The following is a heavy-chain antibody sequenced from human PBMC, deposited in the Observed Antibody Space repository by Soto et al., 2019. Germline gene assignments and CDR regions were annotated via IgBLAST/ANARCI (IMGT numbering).Heavy chain of an antibody. V-gene: IGHV2-70*04. J-gene: IGHJ6*02. Sequence: SGPTLVNPTQTLTLTCTVSGFSLSGTGMRVTWIRQPPGKALEWLARIDWEDTKLYSTSLKTRLSISKDTSKDQVVLTMTNMDPADTATYYCARAFYGMDVWGPGTTVTVSS. CDR1: GFSLSGTGMR. CDR3: ARAFYGMDV. CDR2: IDWEDTK.